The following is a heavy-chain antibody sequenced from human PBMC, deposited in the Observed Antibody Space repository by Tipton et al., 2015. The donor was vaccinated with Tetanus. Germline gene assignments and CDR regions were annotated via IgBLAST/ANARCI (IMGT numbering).Heavy chain of an antibody. CDR1: GFSVSNNY. CDR2: IYSTSTT. D-gene: IGHD3-10*01. V-gene: IGHV3-53*01. CDR3: ARDRAPPSSWYFDL. J-gene: IGHJ2*01. Sequence: GSLRLSCAASGFSVSNNYLSWVRQAPGKGLEWVSIIYSTSTTYYVDSVKGRFTISRDISKNMVYLQMNSLRAEDTAVYYCARDRAPPSSWYFDLWGRGTLVTVSS.